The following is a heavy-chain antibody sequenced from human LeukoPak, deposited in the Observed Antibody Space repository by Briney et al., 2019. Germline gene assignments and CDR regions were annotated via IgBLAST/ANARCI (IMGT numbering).Heavy chain of an antibody. CDR3: AKDWDPDY. CDR1: GFTFSGYS. V-gene: IGHV3-30*18. D-gene: IGHD1-26*01. J-gene: IGHJ4*02. Sequence: PGGSLRLSCAASGFTFSGYSMNWVRQAPGKGLEWVAVISFDGSNKYYGDSVKGRFTISRDNSKNTLYLQMNSLRAEDTAVYYCAKDWDPDYWGQGTLVTVSS. CDR2: ISFDGSNK.